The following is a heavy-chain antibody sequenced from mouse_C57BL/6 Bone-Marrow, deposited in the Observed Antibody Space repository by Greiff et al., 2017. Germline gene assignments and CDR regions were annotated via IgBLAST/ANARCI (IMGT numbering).Heavy chain of an antibody. CDR1: GFTFSSYA. CDR2: ISSGGDYI. CDR3: TRDSGPAWFAY. J-gene: IGHJ3*01. V-gene: IGHV5-9-1*02. D-gene: IGHD3-1*01. Sequence: EVKLMESGEGLVKPGGSLKLSCAASGFTFSSYAMSWVRQTPEQRLEWVAYISSGGDYIYYADTVQGRFTISRDNARNTLYLQMSSLKSEDTAMYYCTRDSGPAWFAYWGQGTLVTVSA.